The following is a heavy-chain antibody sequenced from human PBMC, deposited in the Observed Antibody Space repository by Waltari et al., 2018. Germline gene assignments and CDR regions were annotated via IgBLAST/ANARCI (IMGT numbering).Heavy chain of an antibody. D-gene: IGHD2-8*01. CDR2: INGTSLTT. CDR1: GFPLRLYW. CDR3: VKSDCPTGGCKILDF. V-gene: IGHV3-74*01. J-gene: IGHJ4*02. Sequence: EVQLVESGGRLVQPGGDRRFSRTPAGFPLRLYWTHLVPLVPGKGLVWVSRINGTSLTTNYADSVKGRFTISRDNAKNTLYLQMNSLTPEDTGVYYCVKSDCPTGGCKILDFWGQGTLVTVSS.